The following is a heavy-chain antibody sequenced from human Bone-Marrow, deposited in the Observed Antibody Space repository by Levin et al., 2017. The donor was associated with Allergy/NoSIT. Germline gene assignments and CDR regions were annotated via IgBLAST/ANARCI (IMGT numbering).Heavy chain of an antibody. CDR3: ARDTNRGYFDL. J-gene: IGHJ4*02. CDR1: GFGFSTFG. Sequence: QPGGSLRLSCAASGFGFSTFGMHWVRQAPGKGLQWVALLWHDGSDEYYADSVKGRFTTFRDNSKKTLFLQMNSLRAEDTAVYYCARDTNRGYFDLWGQGTLVTVSS. CDR2: LWHDGSDE. D-gene: IGHD3-10*01. V-gene: IGHV3-33*01.